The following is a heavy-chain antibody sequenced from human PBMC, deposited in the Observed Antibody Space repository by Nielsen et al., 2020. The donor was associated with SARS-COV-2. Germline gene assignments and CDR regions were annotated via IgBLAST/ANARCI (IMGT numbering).Heavy chain of an antibody. CDR1: GDSVSSSSAA. J-gene: IGHJ6*03. Sequence: SETLSLTCAISGDSVSSSSAAWNWIRQSPSRGLEWLGRTYYRSKWYNDYAVFVNSRITINPDTSKNQFSLHLNSVTPEDTAVYYCARARGAYGDYYYYYYTDVWGKGTTVTVSS. CDR2: TYYRSKWYN. CDR3: ARARGAYGDYYYYYYTDV. D-gene: IGHD4-17*01. V-gene: IGHV6-1*01.